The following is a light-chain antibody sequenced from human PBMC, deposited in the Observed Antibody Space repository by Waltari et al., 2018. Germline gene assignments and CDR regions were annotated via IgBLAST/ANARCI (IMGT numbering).Light chain of an antibody. CDR2: GAS. V-gene: IGKV3-15*01. J-gene: IGKJ4*01. Sequence: EIVMTQSPATLSMSPGERATLSCRASQSVGSNLAWYHQKPGQAPRLLFYGASTRATGIPARFSGSGSGTQFALTISSLQSEDFAVYYCQHYNSWPLTFGGGTKVEIK. CDR1: QSVGSN. CDR3: QHYNSWPLT.